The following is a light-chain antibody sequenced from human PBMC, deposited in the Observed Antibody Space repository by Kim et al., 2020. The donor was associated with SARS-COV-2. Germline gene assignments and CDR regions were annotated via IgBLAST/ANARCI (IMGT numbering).Light chain of an antibody. CDR1: SSNIGSNT. CDR3: AAWDDSLNGWV. CDR2: SNN. J-gene: IGLJ3*02. Sequence: ELTQPPSASGTPGQRVTISCSGSSSNIGSNTVNWYQQLPGTAPKLLIYSNNQRPSGVPDRFSGSKSGTSASLAISGLQSEDEADYYCAAWDDSLNGWVFGGGTKLNVL. V-gene: IGLV1-44*01.